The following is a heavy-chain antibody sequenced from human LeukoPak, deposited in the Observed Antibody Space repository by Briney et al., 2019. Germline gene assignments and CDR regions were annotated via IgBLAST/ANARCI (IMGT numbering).Heavy chain of an antibody. V-gene: IGHV1-69*13. CDR2: IIPIFGTA. D-gene: IGHD2-2*01. CDR3: ARYSVLVVPAADFDY. CDR1: GGTFSSYA. J-gene: IGHJ4*02. Sequence: GASVKVSCKASGGTFSSYAISWVRQAPGQGLEWMGGIIPIFGTANYAQKFQGRVTITADESTSTAYMELSSLRSEDTAVYYCARYSVLVVPAADFDYWGQGTLVTVSS.